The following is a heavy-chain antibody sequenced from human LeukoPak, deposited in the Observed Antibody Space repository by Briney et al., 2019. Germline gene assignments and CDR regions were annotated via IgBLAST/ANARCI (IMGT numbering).Heavy chain of an antibody. CDR1: GGSFSGYH. Sequence: PSETLSLTCAVYGGSFSGYHWSWIRQPPGKGLEWIGEINHSGTTNYNLSLKSRVIISGDTSKNQFSLKLSPVTAADTAVYYCARDLRFGLLDVWGQGTTVTVSS. V-gene: IGHV4-34*01. CDR3: ARDLRFGLLDV. CDR2: INHSGTT. D-gene: IGHD3-10*01. J-gene: IGHJ6*02.